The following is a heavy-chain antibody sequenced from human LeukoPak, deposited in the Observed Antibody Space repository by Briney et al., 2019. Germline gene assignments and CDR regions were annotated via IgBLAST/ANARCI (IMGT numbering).Heavy chain of an antibody. J-gene: IGHJ3*02. Sequence: LSHSPAASPFTLSTHPMHSVRKAPGTDPDSPSAISSSGGSTYSAASVKGRFSISRDNSKNTLYLQINSLRAEDTAVYYCAKGSASASYYTLHDAFDISGQGTMVTLSS. CDR3: AKGSASASYYTLHDAFDI. V-gene: IGHV3-23*01. CDR2: ISSSGGST. D-gene: IGHD3-10*01. CDR1: PFTLSTHP.